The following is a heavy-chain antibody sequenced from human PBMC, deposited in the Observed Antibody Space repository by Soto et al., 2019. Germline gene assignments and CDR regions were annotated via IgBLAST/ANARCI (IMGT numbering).Heavy chain of an antibody. J-gene: IGHJ5*02. CDR2: IWYDGSNK. V-gene: IGHV3-33*01. CDR1: GFTFSSYG. Sequence: GGSLRLSCAASGFTFSSYGMHWVRQAPGKGLEWVAVIWYDGSNKYYADSVKGRFTISRDNSKNTLYLQMNSLRAEDTAVYYCAREVDCSSTSCPLASWGQGTLVTVSS. D-gene: IGHD2-2*01. CDR3: AREVDCSSTSCPLAS.